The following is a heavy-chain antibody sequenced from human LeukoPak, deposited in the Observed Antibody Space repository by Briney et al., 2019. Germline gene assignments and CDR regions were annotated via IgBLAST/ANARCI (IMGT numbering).Heavy chain of an antibody. Sequence: KTSETLSLTCTVSGGSISSYYWNWIRQPPGQGLEWIGYMYYTGSANYNPSLRSRVTISVDTSKNQFSLKLSSVTAADTAVYYCARGRLGILAYWGQGTLVTVSS. J-gene: IGHJ4*02. CDR2: MYYTGSA. D-gene: IGHD7-27*01. V-gene: IGHV4-59*08. CDR1: GGSISSYY. CDR3: ARGRLGILAY.